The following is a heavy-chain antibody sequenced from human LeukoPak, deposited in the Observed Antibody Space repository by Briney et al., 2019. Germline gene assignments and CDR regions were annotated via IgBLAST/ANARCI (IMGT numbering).Heavy chain of an antibody. Sequence: GESLKISCKGSGYGFTRYWIGRVRQMPGKGLEWMGIIYPGDSNTRYSPSFQGQVTVSADKSISTAYLQWSNLKASDTAMYYCARGMTTIDYWGQGTLVTVSS. D-gene: IGHD4-11*01. CDR3: ARGMTTIDY. CDR2: IYPGDSNT. V-gene: IGHV5-51*01. CDR1: GYGFTRYW. J-gene: IGHJ4*02.